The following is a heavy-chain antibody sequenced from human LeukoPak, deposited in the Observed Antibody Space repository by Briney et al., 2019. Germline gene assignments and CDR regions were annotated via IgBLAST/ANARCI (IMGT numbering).Heavy chain of an antibody. CDR1: GGSISSSSYY. V-gene: IGHV4-39*07. CDR3: ARVSAGYFDWLLYPTFDY. D-gene: IGHD3-9*01. J-gene: IGHJ4*02. Sequence: SETLSLTCTVSGGSISSSSYYWGWIRQPPGKGLEWIGSIYYSGSTYYNPSLKSRVTISVDTSKNQFSLKLSSVTAADTAVYYCARVSAGYFDWLLYPTFDYWGQGTLVTVSS. CDR2: IYYSGST.